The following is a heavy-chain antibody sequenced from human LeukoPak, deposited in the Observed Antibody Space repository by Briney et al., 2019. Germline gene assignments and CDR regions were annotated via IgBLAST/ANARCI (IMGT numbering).Heavy chain of an antibody. CDR1: GFTFSTYS. CDR2: ISTTTSAI. CDR3: ARAPYGERGGSDY. Sequence: GSLRLSCAAPGFTFSTYSMNWGRQAPGEGLGWVSYISTTTSAIYYADSVKGRFTVSRDNAKSSLYLQMNSLRADDTAVYYCARAPYGERGGSDYWGQGTLVTVSS. D-gene: IGHD4-17*01. V-gene: IGHV3-48*01. J-gene: IGHJ4*02.